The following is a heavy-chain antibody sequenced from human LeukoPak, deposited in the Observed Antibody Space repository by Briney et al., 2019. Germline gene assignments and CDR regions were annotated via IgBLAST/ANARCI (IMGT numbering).Heavy chain of an antibody. CDR2: ISGSADNT. J-gene: IGHJ4*02. Sequence: GGSLRLSCTASGFTLSSYAMSWVRQAPGEGLEWVSTISGSADNTNYAEAVKGRFTISRDNSENIMYLQMNSLRAEDTVVYYCAKQGFGCWGQGTLVTVSS. V-gene: IGHV3-23*01. CDR1: GFTLSSYA. CDR3: AKQGFGC.